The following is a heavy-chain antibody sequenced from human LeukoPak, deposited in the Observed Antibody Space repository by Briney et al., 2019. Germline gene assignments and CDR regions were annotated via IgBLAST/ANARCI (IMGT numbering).Heavy chain of an antibody. CDR1: GFTVSSNY. Sequence: GGSLRLSCAASGFTVSSNYMSWVRQAPGKGLEWVANIKQDGSEKYYVDSVKGRFTISRDNAKNSLYLQMNSLRAEDTAVYYCARAVGYSSSWYSTRYYFDYWGQGTLVTVSS. J-gene: IGHJ4*02. CDR3: ARAVGYSSSWYSTRYYFDY. V-gene: IGHV3-7*01. CDR2: IKQDGSEK. D-gene: IGHD6-13*01.